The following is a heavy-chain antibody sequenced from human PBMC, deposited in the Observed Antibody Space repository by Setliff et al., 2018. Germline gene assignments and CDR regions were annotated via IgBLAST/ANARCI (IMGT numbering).Heavy chain of an antibody. J-gene: IGHJ3*01. Sequence: GGSLRLSCTASGFTFGDYAMSWVRQAPGKGLEWVGFIRSKAYGGTAYATSVQDRFTISRHDSESTTYLQMNGLKTEDTAVYYCVRHMTYYDFWRGYYSTSDAFHVWGQGTMVTVSS. CDR2: IRSKAYGGT. D-gene: IGHD3-3*01. CDR1: GFTFGDYA. V-gene: IGHV3-49*04. CDR3: VRHMTYYDFWRGYYSTSDAFHV.